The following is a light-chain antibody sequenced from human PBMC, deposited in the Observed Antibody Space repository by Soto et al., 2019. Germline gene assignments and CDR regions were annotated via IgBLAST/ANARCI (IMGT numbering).Light chain of an antibody. CDR1: QGISSY. CDR2: ATS. V-gene: IGKV1-27*01. CDR3: QNYDSAPIT. J-gene: IGKJ5*01. Sequence: DIQMTQSPSSLSASVGDRITITCRASQGISSYLAWYQQKPGKVPNLLIYATSTLQSGVPSRFSGSGSGTYFTLTISSLQSDDFATYYCQNYDSAPITFGQGTRLEIK.